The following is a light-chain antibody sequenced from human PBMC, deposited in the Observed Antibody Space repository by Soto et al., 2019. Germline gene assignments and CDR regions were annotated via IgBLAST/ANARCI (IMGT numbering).Light chain of an antibody. Sequence: DIQVTRSPFTLSGSVGDRVTITCRASQNIGRWLAWFQQKPGQAPNLLIYKASNLQSGVPSRFSGSGSGTEFTLSISSLQADDCATYYCQQYSSYSQWTLGPGTKVDIK. J-gene: IGKJ1*01. V-gene: IGKV1-5*03. CDR2: KAS. CDR1: QNIGRW. CDR3: QQYSSYSQWT.